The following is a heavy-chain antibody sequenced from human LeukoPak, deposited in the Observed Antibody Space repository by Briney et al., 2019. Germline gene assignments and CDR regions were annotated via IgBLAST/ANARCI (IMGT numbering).Heavy chain of an antibody. Sequence: SGPTLVNPTQTLTLTCTFSGFSLSTSGVGVGWIRQPPGKALEWLALIYWDDDKRYSPSLKSRLTITKDTSKNQVVLTMTNMDPVDTATYYCAHRVFIGWNLLKVGGWFDPWGQGTLVTVSS. CDR2: IYWDDDK. J-gene: IGHJ5*02. V-gene: IGHV2-5*02. D-gene: IGHD1-1*01. CDR3: AHRVFIGWNLLKVGGWFDP. CDR1: GFSLSTSGVG.